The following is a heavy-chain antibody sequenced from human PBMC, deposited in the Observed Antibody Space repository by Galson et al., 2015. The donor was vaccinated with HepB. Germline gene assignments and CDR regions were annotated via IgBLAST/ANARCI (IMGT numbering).Heavy chain of an antibody. CDR3: AKDRSGFYASGSSDY. D-gene: IGHD3-10*01. V-gene: IGHV3-30*02. Sequence: SLRLSCAASGFTFSSYGMHWVRQAPGKGLQWVAFIRSDESQKFYGDSVKGRFTISRDNFKNTLYLQSKSLTAEDTAVYYCAKDRSGFYASGSSDYWGQGTVVTVSS. CDR2: IRSDESQK. CDR1: GFTFSSYG. J-gene: IGHJ4*02.